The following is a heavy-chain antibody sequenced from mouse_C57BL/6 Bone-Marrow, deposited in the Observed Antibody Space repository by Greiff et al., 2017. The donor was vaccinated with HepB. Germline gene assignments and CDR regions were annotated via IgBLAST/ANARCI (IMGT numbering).Heavy chain of an antibody. V-gene: IGHV1-63*01. CDR3: ARSSDYDVNAVDY. CDR2: IYPGGGYT. Sequence: QVQLQQSGAELVRPGTSVKMSCKASGYTFTNYWIGWAKQRPGHGLEWIGDIYPGGGYTNYNEKFKGKATLTADKSSSTAYMQFSSLTSEDSAIYYCARSSDYDVNAVDYWGQGTSVTVSS. CDR1: GYTFTNYW. D-gene: IGHD2-4*01. J-gene: IGHJ4*01.